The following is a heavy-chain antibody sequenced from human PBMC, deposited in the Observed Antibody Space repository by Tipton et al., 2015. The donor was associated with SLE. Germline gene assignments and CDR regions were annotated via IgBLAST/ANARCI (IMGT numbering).Heavy chain of an antibody. J-gene: IGHJ4*02. D-gene: IGHD6-13*01. CDR2: IKSKTGGGTT. CDR1: GFTFSSYA. CDR3: STTSSSLAEDDY. Sequence: GSLRLSCAASGFTFSSYAMSWVRQAPGKGLEWVGRIKSKTGGGTTDYAAPVKGRFTISRDDSKNTLYLQMNSLKTEDTAVYYCSTTSSSLAEDDYWGQGTLVTVSS. V-gene: IGHV3-15*01.